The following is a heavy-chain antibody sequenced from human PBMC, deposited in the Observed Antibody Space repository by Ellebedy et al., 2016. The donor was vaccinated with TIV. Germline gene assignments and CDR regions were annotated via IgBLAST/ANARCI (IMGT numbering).Heavy chain of an antibody. CDR3: ARAIGVADCS. CDR2: INQDGSQK. D-gene: IGHD2-21*02. V-gene: IGHV3-7*01. CDR1: GFTFSRCW. Sequence: GESLKISCAASGFTFSRCWMSWVRQAPGKGLEWVANINQDGSQKYYVDSVKGRFTISRDNAKNSLYLQMNSLRDEDTAVYYCARAIGVADCSWGQGTLVTVSS. J-gene: IGHJ5*02.